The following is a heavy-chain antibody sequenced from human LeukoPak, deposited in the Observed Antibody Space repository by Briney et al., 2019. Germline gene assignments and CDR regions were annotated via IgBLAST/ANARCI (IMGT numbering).Heavy chain of an antibody. V-gene: IGHV1-18*01. CDR2: ISAYNGNT. J-gene: IGHJ6*02. CDR3: ARDPSSSPQSYYYGMDV. CDR1: GYTFTSYG. D-gene: IGHD6-13*01. Sequence: GASVKVSCKASGYTFTSYGISWVRQAPGQGLEWMGWISAYNGNTNYAQKLQGRVTMTTDTSTSTAYMELRSLRSDDTAVYYCARDPSSSPQSYYYGMDVWGQGTTVTVSS.